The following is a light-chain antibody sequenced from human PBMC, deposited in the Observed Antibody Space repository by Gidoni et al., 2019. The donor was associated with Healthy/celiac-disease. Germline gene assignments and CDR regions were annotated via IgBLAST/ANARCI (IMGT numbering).Light chain of an antibody. CDR2: GAS. CDR3: QQYGSSRSIT. Sequence: EIVLTQSTGTLSLSPGERATLSCRASQSVSSSYLAWYQQKPGQAPRLLIYGASSRATGIPDRFSGSGSGTDFTLTISRLEPEDFAVYYCQQYGSSRSITFXQXTRLEIK. J-gene: IGKJ5*01. CDR1: QSVSSSY. V-gene: IGKV3-20*01.